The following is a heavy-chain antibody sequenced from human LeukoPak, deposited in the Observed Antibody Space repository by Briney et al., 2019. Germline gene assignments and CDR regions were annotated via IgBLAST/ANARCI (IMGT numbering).Heavy chain of an antibody. J-gene: IGHJ4*02. CDR3: ARGGTYYDFWSGDD. D-gene: IGHD3-3*01. CDR1: GGSFSGHY. Sequence: SETLSLTCAVYGGSFSGHYCTWFRQPPGKGLEWMGEIDHRGNANYNPSLKSRLTMSKDPSKNQFSLRLSSVTAADTAVYYCARGGTYYDFWSGDDWGQGTLVTVSS. V-gene: IGHV4-34*01. CDR2: IDHRGNA.